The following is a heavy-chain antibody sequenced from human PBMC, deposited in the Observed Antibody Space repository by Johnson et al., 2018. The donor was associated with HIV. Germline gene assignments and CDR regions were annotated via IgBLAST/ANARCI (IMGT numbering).Heavy chain of an antibody. D-gene: IGHD2-2*01. CDR2: ISYDGKNK. V-gene: IGHV3-30*04. Sequence: QVQLVESGGGVVQPGRSLRLSCAASGFTFSSYTMHWVRQAPGKGLEWVAVISYDGKNKDYAYPVKGRFTLSRDNSKNTLYLQLSSLRTEDTAVFYCARGGVVHDAFDMWGQGTMVTVSS. CDR3: ARGGVVHDAFDM. J-gene: IGHJ3*02. CDR1: GFTFSSYT.